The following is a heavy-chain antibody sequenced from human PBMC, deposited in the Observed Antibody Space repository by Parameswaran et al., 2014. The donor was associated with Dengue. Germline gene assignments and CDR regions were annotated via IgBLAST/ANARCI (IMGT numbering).Heavy chain of an antibody. Sequence: GSLRLSCTVSGDSINTNIYYWGWIRQSPGKGLEWIGTIYYSGNTYYNPSLKSRVAISVDTSKNQFSLKLSSATAADTAVYHCVRHISGGWVHGGFDNWGQGTLVTVSS. J-gene: IGHJ4*02. D-gene: IGHD6-19*01. CDR1: GDSINTNIYY. CDR2: IYYSGNT. CDR3: VRHISGGWVHGGFDN. V-gene: IGHV4-39*01.